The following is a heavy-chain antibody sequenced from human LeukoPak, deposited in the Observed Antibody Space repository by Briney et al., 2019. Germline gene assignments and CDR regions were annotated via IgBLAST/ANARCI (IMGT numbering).Heavy chain of an antibody. J-gene: IGHJ6*03. Sequence: PGGSLRLSCAASGFTFSSYSMNWVRQAPGKGLEWVSSISSSSSYIYYADSVKGRFTISRDNAKNSLYLQMNSLRAEDTAVYYCARDPYCSSTSCYVGYYYYMDVWGKGTTVTVSS. CDR1: GFTFSSYS. CDR3: ARDPYCSSTSCYVGYYYYMDV. CDR2: ISSSSSYI. V-gene: IGHV3-21*01. D-gene: IGHD2-2*01.